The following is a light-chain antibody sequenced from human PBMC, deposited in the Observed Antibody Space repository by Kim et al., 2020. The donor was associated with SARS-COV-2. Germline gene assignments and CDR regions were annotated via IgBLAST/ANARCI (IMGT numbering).Light chain of an antibody. CDR3: QQYGSAPRT. V-gene: IGKV3-20*01. CDR1: QSVSNNY. CDR2: GAS. Sequence: ESVLTQSPGTLSLSPVDRATLSCRASQSVSNNYLAWYQQKPGQAPRLLIYGASSRATGIPDRFSGSGSGTDFTLSISSLEPEDFAVYYCQQYGSAPRTFGQGTKLEI. J-gene: IGKJ2*01.